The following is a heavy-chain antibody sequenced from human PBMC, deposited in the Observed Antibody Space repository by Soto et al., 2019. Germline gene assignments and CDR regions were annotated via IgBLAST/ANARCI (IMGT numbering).Heavy chain of an antibody. J-gene: IGHJ5*02. CDR2: ISSSSNTI. D-gene: IGHD6-13*01. CDR3: ARDSEYSSSWSHKWFDP. Sequence: PGGSLRLSCAASGFTFSSYSMNWVRQAPGKGLEWVSYISSSSNTIYYADSVKGRFTISRDNAKNSLYLQMNSLRAEDTAVYYCARDSEYSSSWSHKWFDPWGQGTLVTVSS. CDR1: GFTFSSYS. V-gene: IGHV3-48*04.